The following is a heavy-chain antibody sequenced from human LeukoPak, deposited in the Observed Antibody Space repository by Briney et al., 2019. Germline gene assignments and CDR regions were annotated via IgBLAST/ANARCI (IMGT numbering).Heavy chain of an antibody. D-gene: IGHD6-6*01. CDR3: ATSGSSSHFFDY. V-gene: IGHV1-24*01. CDR2: FDPEDGET. Sequence: ASVTVSCKVSGYTLTELSMHWVRQAPGKGLEWMGGFDPEDGETIYAQKFQGRVTMTEDTSTDTAYMELSSLRSEDTAVYYCATSGSSSHFFDYWGQGTLVTVSS. J-gene: IGHJ4*02. CDR1: GYTLTELS.